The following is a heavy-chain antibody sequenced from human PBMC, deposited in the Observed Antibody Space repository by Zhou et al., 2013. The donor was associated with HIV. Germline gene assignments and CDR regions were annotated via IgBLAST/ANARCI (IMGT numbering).Heavy chain of an antibody. D-gene: IGHD6-25*01. CDR3: ARALSARWIGGGFFYMDV. V-gene: IGHV1-18*01. Sequence: QVQLVQSGAEVKRPGASVKVSCKASGYTLTAFGISWVRQAPGQGLEWMGWISSYRGHTNYAQKLQGRVSVTTDTSTNTAYMELRSLRSDDTAVYYCARALSARWIGGGFFYMDVWGTGTTVTV. CDR1: GYTLTAFG. CDR2: ISSYRGHT. J-gene: IGHJ6*03.